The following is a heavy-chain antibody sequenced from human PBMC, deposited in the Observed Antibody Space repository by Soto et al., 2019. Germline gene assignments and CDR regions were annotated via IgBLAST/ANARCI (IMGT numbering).Heavy chain of an antibody. CDR2: IYYNGST. J-gene: IGHJ6*02. CDR1: GGSISSYC. V-gene: IGHV4-59*01. D-gene: IGHD5-12*01. Sequence: LSLTCTVSGGSISSYCWSWIRQPPGKGMEWIGYIYYNGSTNYNPSLKSRVTISVDTSKNQFSLKLSSVTAADTAVYYCARDRPARASGYPLSPPYYYYVMDVWGQGTTVTVSS. CDR3: ARDRPARASGYPLSPPYYYYVMDV.